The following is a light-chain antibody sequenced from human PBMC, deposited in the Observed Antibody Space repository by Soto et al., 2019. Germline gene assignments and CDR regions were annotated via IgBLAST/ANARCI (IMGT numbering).Light chain of an antibody. Sequence: DIPMTQSPSTLSASVGDRVTITCRASQSISSWLAWYQQKPGKAPNLLIYDASSLESGVPSRFSGSGSATEFTLTIRSLKPDDFATDYCQHYNNYWTFGQGTKGDIK. CDR2: DAS. CDR1: QSISSW. V-gene: IGKV1-5*01. CDR3: QHYNNYWT. J-gene: IGKJ1*01.